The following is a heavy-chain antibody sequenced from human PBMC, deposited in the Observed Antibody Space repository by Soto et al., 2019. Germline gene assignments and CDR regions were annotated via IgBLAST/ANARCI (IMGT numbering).Heavy chain of an antibody. Sequence: SETLSLTCAVYGGSFSGYYWSWIRQPPGKGLEWIGEINHSGSTNYNPSLKSRVTISVDTSKNQFSLKLSSVTAADTAVYYCARGNPVQLERLNDYWGQGTLVTVSS. J-gene: IGHJ4*02. CDR2: INHSGST. CDR1: GGSFSGYY. CDR3: ARGNPVQLERLNDY. V-gene: IGHV4-34*01. D-gene: IGHD1-1*01.